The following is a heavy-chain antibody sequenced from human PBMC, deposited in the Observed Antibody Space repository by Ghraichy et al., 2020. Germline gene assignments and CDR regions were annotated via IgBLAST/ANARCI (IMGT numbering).Heavy chain of an antibody. CDR3: AKDSPHTYYYDSSGPEAFDI. CDR2: ISGSGGST. Sequence: GGSLRLSCAASGFTFSSYAMSWVRQAPGKGLEWVSAISGSGGSTYYADSVKGRFTISRDNSKNTLYLQMNSLRAEDTAVYYCAKDSPHTYYYDSSGPEAFDIWGQGTMVTVSS. V-gene: IGHV3-23*01. J-gene: IGHJ3*02. CDR1: GFTFSSYA. D-gene: IGHD3-22*01.